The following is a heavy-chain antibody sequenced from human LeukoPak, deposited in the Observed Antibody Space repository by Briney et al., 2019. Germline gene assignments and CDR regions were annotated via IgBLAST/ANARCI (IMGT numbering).Heavy chain of an antibody. CDR1: GFPFSSYW. V-gene: IGHV3-74*01. Sequence: GGSLKLSCAASGFPFSSYWMHWFRKAPGKGLFWVSGIRSEGSSTGHADSVKGRFTISRDNAKNTLYLQMNSLRVEDTAVYYCARSGPPREYDSSGYPDCWGQGTLVTVSS. CDR3: ARSGPPREYDSSGYPDC. D-gene: IGHD3-22*01. J-gene: IGHJ4*02. CDR2: IRSEGSST.